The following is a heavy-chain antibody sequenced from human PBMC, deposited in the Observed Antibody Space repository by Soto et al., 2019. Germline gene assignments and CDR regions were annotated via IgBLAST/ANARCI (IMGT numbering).Heavy chain of an antibody. J-gene: IGHJ4*02. CDR1: GGTFSPYT. CDR3: TRDWEITVSTWSFGGF. Sequence: QVQLVQSGAEVKKPGSSVKVSCKASGGTFSPYTINWVRQAPGQGLEWMGRIIPFHGVTNYAQKFQARVTITADKSKSTAYMELSGLRFEDRAMYYCTRDWEITVSTWSFGGFWGRGTLVTVSS. V-gene: IGHV1-69*08. D-gene: IGHD3-10*01. CDR2: IIPFHGVT.